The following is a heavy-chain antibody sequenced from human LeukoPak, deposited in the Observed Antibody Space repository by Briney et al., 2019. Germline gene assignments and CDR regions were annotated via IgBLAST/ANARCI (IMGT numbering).Heavy chain of an antibody. CDR3: ARSTSSEYDIYHFDY. CDR1: GFTFSSYG. D-gene: IGHD3-9*01. CDR2: IWYDGNNK. V-gene: IGHV3-33*01. J-gene: IGHJ4*02. Sequence: GRSLRLSCAASGFTFSSYGMHWARQAPGKGLEWVAVIWYDGNNKYYADSVKGRFAISRDNSKNTLYLQMNSLRAEDTAVYYCARSTSSEYDIYHFDYWGQGTLVTVSS.